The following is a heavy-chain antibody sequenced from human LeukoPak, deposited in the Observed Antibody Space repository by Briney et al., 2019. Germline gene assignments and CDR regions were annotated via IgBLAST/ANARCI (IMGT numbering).Heavy chain of an antibody. CDR2: ISNDGSGK. J-gene: IGHJ4*02. CDR1: GFTFSRHG. CDR3: ARDRAWNYFDY. D-gene: IGHD3-3*01. V-gene: IGHV3-30*03. Sequence: GGSLRLSCAPSGFTFSRHGMHWVRQAPGKGLEWVAIISNDGSGKYYAHSVEGRFTISRDNSKNTLYLQMDSLRAEDTAVYYCARDRAWNYFDYWGQGTLVTVSS.